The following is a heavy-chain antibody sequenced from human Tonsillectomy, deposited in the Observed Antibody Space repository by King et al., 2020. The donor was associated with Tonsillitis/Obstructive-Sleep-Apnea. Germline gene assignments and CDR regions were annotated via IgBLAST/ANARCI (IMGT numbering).Heavy chain of an antibody. Sequence: VQLQQWGAGLLKPSETLSLTCAVYGGSFSGYYWSWIRQPPGKGLEWIGEINHSGSTNYNPSLKGRVTISVDTSKNQFSLKLSSVTAADPAVYYCAGGDLVVVPAAIHYYYYMDVWGKGTTVTVSS. J-gene: IGHJ6*03. CDR3: AGGDLVVVPAAIHYYYYMDV. V-gene: IGHV4-34*01. CDR2: INHSGST. D-gene: IGHD2-2*02. CDR1: GGSFSGYY.